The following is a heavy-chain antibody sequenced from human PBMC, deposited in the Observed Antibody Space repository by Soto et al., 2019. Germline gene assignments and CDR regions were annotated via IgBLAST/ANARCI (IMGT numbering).Heavy chain of an antibody. CDR1: GFTFSNYR. CDR2: IKKDGSQK. CDR3: VKEIASAQ. J-gene: IGHJ4*02. V-gene: IGHV3-7*01. D-gene: IGHD6-25*01. Sequence: EVQLVESGGGLVQPGGSLRLSCETSGFTFSNYRMTWVRQAPGKGLEWVANIKKDGSQKNFVDSVKGRFTISRDNAKNSLYLQMDSLRVEDTAIYYCVKEIASAQWGQGTLVTVSS.